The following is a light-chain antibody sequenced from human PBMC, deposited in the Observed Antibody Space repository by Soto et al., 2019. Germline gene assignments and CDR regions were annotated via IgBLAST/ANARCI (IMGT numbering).Light chain of an antibody. CDR1: SSNIRNNY. CDR3: GTWDSSLSAYV. J-gene: IGLJ1*01. Sequence: QSVLTQPPSVSAAPGQKVTISCSGSSSNIRNNYVSWYQQLPGTAPKLLIYDNNKRPSGIPDRFSGSKSGTSATLGITGLQTGDEADHYCGTWDSSLSAYVFGTGTKVTVL. V-gene: IGLV1-51*01. CDR2: DNN.